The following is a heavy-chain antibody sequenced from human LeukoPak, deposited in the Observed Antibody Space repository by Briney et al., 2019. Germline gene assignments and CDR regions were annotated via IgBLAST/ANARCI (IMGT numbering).Heavy chain of an antibody. V-gene: IGHV1-8*01. J-gene: IGHJ4*02. CDR2: MNPNSGNT. D-gene: IGHD6-19*01. Sequence: ASVKVSCKASGYTFTSYDINWVRQATGQGLEWMGWMNPNSGNTGYAQKFQGRVTMTRNTSISTAYMELSSLRSEDTAVYYCARVSRSSGWYGGWGQGTLVTVSS. CDR3: ARVSRSSGWYGG. CDR1: GYTFTSYD.